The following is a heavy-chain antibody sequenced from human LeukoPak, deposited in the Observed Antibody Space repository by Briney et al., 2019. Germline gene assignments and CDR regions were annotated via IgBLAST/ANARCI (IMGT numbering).Heavy chain of an antibody. Sequence: GGSLRLSCAGSGFTFSSYGMHWVRQAPGKGLEWVAVIWYDGSNKYYADSVKGRFAISRDNSKNTLYLQMNSLRAEDTAVYYCAKGLYTWLGNALDMWGQGTMVTVSS. J-gene: IGHJ3*02. V-gene: IGHV3-33*03. CDR2: IWYDGSNK. CDR3: AKGLYTWLGNALDM. D-gene: IGHD3-10*01. CDR1: GFTFSSYG.